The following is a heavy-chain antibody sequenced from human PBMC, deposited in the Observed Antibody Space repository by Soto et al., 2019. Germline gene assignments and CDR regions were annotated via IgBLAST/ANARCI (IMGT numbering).Heavy chain of an antibody. J-gene: IGHJ6*02. CDR1: GFTFSSYG. Sequence: GGSLRLSCAASGFTFSSYGMHWVRQAPGKGLEWVADISYDGSNKYYADSVKGRFTISRDNSKNTLYLQMNSLKTEDTAVYYCTTARGITIFGVVIGYNGMDVWGQGTTVTVSS. V-gene: IGHV3-30*03. CDR2: ISYDGSNK. CDR3: TTARGITIFGVVIGYNGMDV. D-gene: IGHD3-3*01.